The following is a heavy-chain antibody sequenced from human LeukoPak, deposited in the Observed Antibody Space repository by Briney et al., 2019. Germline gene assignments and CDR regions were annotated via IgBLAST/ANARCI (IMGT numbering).Heavy chain of an antibody. CDR2: ISSSSSYI. CDR3: ARDRDRSGYPYYYYGMDV. J-gene: IGHJ6*02. CDR1: GFTFSSYS. D-gene: IGHD3-22*01. V-gene: IGHV3-21*01. Sequence: GGSLRLSCAASGFTFSSYSMSWVRQAPGKGLEWVSSISSSSSYIYYADSVKGRFTISRDNAKNSLYLQMNSLRAEDTAVYYCARDRDRSGYPYYYYGMDVWGQGTTVTVSS.